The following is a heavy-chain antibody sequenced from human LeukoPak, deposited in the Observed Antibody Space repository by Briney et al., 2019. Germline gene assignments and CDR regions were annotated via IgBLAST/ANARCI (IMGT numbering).Heavy chain of an antibody. D-gene: IGHD2-15*01. J-gene: IGHJ4*02. CDR3: ARCQQRGYCSGGSYMFDY. CDR1: GGTFSSYA. Sequence: GASVKVSCKASGGTFSSYAISWVRQAPGQGLEWMGGIIPIFGTANYAQKFQGRVTITADESTSTAYMELSSLRSEDTAVYYCARCQQRGYCSGGSYMFDYWGQGTLVTVSS. V-gene: IGHV1-69*13. CDR2: IIPIFGTA.